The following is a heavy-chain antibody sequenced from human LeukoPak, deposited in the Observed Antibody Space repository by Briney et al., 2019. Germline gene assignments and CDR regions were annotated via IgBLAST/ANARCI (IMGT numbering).Heavy chain of an antibody. CDR3: ARGRRWAAAAILY. J-gene: IGHJ4*02. Sequence: SETLSLTCTVSGGSISSGSYYWSWIRQPAGKGLEWIGRIYTSGSTNYNPSLKSRVTISVDTSKNQFSLKLSSVTAADTAVYYCARGRRWAAAAILYWGQGTLVTVSS. CDR2: IYTSGST. V-gene: IGHV4-61*02. D-gene: IGHD6-13*01. CDR1: GGSISSGSYY.